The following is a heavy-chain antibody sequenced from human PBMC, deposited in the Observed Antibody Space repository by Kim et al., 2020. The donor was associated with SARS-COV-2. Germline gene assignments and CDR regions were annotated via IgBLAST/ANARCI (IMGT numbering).Heavy chain of an antibody. V-gene: IGHV4-39*01. CDR3: ARHRAGAAAGTDI. J-gene: IGHJ3*02. D-gene: IGHD6-13*01. Sequence: SPSLKSRVTITVDTSKTQFSLKLSSVTAADTAVYYCARHRAGAAAGTDIWGQGTMVTVSS.